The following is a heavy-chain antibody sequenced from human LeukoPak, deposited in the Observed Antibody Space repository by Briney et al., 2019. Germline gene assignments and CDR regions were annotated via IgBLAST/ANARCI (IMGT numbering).Heavy chain of an antibody. D-gene: IGHD3-10*01. CDR3: FSSGSYF. CDR2: IYHSGST. J-gene: IGHJ1*01. Sequence: SETLSLTCAVSGGSISSSNWWSWVRQPPGKGLEWIGEIYHSGSTYYNPSLKSRVTISVDTSKNQFSLKLSSVTAADTAVYYCFSSGSYFRGQGTLVTVSS. V-gene: IGHV4-4*02. CDR1: GGSISSSNW.